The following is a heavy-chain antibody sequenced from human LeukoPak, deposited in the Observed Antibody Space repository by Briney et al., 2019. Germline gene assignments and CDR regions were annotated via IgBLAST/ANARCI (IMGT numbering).Heavy chain of an antibody. D-gene: IGHD2-2*01. CDR1: GFTFSSYE. CDR3: ARDFGDIVVVPAAPNYYYYGMDV. V-gene: IGHV3-48*03. CDR2: ISSSGSTI. Sequence: GGSLRLSCAASGFTFSSYEMNWVRQAPGKGLEWVSYISSSGSTIYYAYSVKGRFTISRDNAKNSLYLKMNSLRAEDTAVYYCARDFGDIVVVPAAPNYYYYGMDVWGQGTTVTVSS. J-gene: IGHJ6*02.